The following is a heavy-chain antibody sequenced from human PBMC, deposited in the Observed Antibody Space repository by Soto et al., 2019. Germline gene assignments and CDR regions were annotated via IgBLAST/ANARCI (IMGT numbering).Heavy chain of an antibody. V-gene: IGHV4-38-2*01. CDR1: GYSISSGYY. D-gene: IGHD3-10*01. J-gene: IGHJ4*02. CDR2: IYHSGST. Sequence: PSETLSLTCAVSGYSISSGYYWGWIRQPSGKGLEWIGSIYHSGSTYYNPSLKSRVTISVDTSKNQFSLKLSSVTAADTAVYYCARVGWFGELLGYFDYWGQGTLVTVSS. CDR3: ARVGWFGELLGYFDY.